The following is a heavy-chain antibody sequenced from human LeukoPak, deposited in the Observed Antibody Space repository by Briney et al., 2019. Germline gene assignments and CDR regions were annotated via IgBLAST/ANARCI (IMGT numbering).Heavy chain of an antibody. J-gene: IGHJ4*02. D-gene: IGHD4-23*01. CDR3: ARYGGSSARFSDY. Sequence: GESLKISCQGSGYSFTTYWLGWVRQMPGEGLEWMGTIYPSDSDTKYSPSFRGQVTISADKSISTAYLQWNSLKASDTAIYYCARYGGSSARFSDYWGQGTLVTVSS. V-gene: IGHV5-51*01. CDR1: GYSFTTYW. CDR2: IYPSDSDT.